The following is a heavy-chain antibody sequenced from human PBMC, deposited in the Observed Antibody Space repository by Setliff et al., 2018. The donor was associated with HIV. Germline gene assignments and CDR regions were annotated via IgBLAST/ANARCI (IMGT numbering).Heavy chain of an antibody. CDR3: ARERYGDKFDY. J-gene: IGHJ4*02. Sequence: ASVKVSCKASGYNFTNYGIGWVRQAPGQGLEYLGWIGTYSGNTDYAQSVQGRVTMTRDASTGTVYMDLRSLRSDDTAMYYCARERYGDKFDYWGQGTLVTVSS. V-gene: IGHV1-18*01. CDR1: GYNFTNYG. D-gene: IGHD1-20*01. CDR2: IGTYSGNT.